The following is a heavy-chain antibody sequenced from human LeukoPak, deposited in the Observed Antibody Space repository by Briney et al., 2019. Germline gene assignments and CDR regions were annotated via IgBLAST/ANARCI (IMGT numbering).Heavy chain of an antibody. CDR1: GYTFTSYG. J-gene: IGHJ3*02. CDR2: ISAYNGNT. D-gene: IGHD3-9*01. V-gene: IGHV1-18*01. CDR3: ARARFTELRYFDWLFPDAFDI. Sequence: GASVKVSCKASGYTFTSYGISWVRQAPGQGLEWMGWISAYNGNTNYAQKLQGRVTMTTDTSTSTAYMELRSLRSDDTAVYYRARARFTELRYFDWLFPDAFDIWGQGTMVTVSS.